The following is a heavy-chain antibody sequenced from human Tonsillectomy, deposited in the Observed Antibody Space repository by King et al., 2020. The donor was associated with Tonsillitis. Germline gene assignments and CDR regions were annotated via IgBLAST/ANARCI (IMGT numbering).Heavy chain of an antibody. CDR1: GGSISRGGYF. CDR3: ARGSMAYRGYDRGFYFDY. D-gene: IGHD5-12*01. V-gene: IGHV4-31*03. Sequence: VQLQESGPGLVKPSQTLSLTCNVSGGSISRGGYFWNWIRQHPGQGLEWIGYIFYSGRTYYNPSLKSRITTSVDTSKNQFSLKLSSVTAADTAVYYCARGSMAYRGYDRGFYFDYWGQGTLVTVSS. CDR2: IFYSGRT. J-gene: IGHJ4*02.